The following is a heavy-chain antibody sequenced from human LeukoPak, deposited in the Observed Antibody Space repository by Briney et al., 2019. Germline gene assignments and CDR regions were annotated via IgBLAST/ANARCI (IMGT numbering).Heavy chain of an antibody. CDR1: GGTFSSYA. V-gene: IGHV1-69*01. D-gene: IGHD6-19*01. J-gene: IGHJ6*02. CDR2: IIPIFGTA. CDR3: ARDLGQWLVGDYYYGMDV. Sequence: SVKVSCKASGGTFSSYAISWVRQAPGQGLEWMGGIIPIFGTANYAQKFQGRVTITADESTSTAYMELSSLRSEDTAVYYCARDLGQWLVGDYYYGMDVWGQGTTVTVSS.